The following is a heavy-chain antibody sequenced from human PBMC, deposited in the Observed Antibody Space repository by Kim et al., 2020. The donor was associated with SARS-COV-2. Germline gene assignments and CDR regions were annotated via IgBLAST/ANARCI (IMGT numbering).Heavy chain of an antibody. V-gene: IGHV3-30*02. CDR3: AKGIYSGYDAADY. Sequence: YYADSVKGRFTISRDNSKNTLYLHMNSLRAEDTAVYYCAKGIYSGYDAADYWGQGTLVTVSS. D-gene: IGHD5-12*01. J-gene: IGHJ4*02.